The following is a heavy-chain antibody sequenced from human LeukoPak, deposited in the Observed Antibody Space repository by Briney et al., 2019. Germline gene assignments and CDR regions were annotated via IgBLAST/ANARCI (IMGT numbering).Heavy chain of an antibody. Sequence: ASVKVSCKASGYTFTSYYMHWVRQAPGQGLEWMGIINPSGGSTSYAQKSQGRVTMTRDMSTSTVYMELSSLRSEDTAVYYCARELKLWLSGVAYWGQGTLVTVSS. CDR1: GYTFTSYY. CDR2: INPSGGST. V-gene: IGHV1-46*01. CDR3: ARELKLWLSGVAY. J-gene: IGHJ4*02. D-gene: IGHD5-18*01.